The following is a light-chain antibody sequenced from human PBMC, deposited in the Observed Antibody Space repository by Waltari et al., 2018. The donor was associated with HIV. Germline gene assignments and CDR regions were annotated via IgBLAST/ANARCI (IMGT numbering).Light chain of an antibody. Sequence: QSALTQPASVSGSPGQSITISCTGTSSDVGGYNYVSWYQQHPGKAPKLMIYDVSNPPSGVSIGFSGSKSGNTASLTISGLQAEDEADYDCSSYTSTYVFGTGTKVTVL. CDR3: SSYTSTYV. V-gene: IGLV2-14*01. CDR2: DVS. J-gene: IGLJ1*01. CDR1: SSDVGGYNY.